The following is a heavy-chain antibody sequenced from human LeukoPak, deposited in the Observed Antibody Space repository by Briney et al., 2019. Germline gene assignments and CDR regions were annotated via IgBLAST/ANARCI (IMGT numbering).Heavy chain of an antibody. Sequence: GGSLRLSCAASGFTFDDYAMSWVRQAPGKGLEWISGINWIGGSTGYADSVKGRFTISRDNAKNSLYLQMNSLRAEDTAFYYCARGAKSWHSGDYFAYWGQGTLVTVSS. V-gene: IGHV3-20*04. J-gene: IGHJ4*02. D-gene: IGHD2-21*01. CDR1: GFTFDDYA. CDR3: ARGAKSWHSGDYFAY. CDR2: INWIGGST.